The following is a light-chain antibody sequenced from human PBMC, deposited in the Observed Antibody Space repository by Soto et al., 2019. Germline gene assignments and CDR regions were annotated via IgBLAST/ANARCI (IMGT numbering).Light chain of an antibody. CDR2: GAS. V-gene: IGKV3-20*01. J-gene: IGKJ5*01. Sequence: EVVMAHSPATMSESPGERATLSCRASQRVSSTYLAWYHHKPGQAPSLLIYGASSRHAGIPDRFSGSGSGTDFTLTITGLEPEDFAVYYCQQYGSSPRTFGQGTRLEIK. CDR3: QQYGSSPRT. CDR1: QRVSSTY.